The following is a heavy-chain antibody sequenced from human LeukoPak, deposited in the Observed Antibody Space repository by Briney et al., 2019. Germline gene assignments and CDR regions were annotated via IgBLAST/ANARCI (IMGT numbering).Heavy chain of an antibody. CDR2: ITSNGGTT. V-gene: IGHV3-64*04. CDR3: ARGGGRHVEY. Sequence: PGGSLRLSCSASGFSFSTYAMHWVRQAPGKGLEYVSAITSNGGTTYYADSVKGRFTISRDNSKNTLYLQMSSLRAEDTAVYYCARGGGRHVEYWGQGNLVTVSS. CDR1: GFSFSTYA. D-gene: IGHD3-16*01. J-gene: IGHJ4*02.